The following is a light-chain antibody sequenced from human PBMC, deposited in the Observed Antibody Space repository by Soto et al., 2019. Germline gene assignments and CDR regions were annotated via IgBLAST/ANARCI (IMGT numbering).Light chain of an antibody. CDR2: GAS. CDR3: QQYNDWPPFT. CDR1: QSVSSS. Sequence: EIMMTQSPATLSVSPGERATLSCRASQSVSSSLAWYQHKPGQAPRLLIYGASTRATGVPARFSGSGSGTEFTLTISSLQSEDFAVYYCQQYNDWPPFTFGHGTKVDI. J-gene: IGKJ3*01. V-gene: IGKV3-15*01.